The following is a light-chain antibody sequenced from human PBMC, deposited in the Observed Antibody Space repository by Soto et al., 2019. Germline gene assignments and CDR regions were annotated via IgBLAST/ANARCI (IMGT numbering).Light chain of an antibody. V-gene: IGKV3-20*01. J-gene: IGKJ5*01. CDR2: GAS. Sequence: EIVLTQSPGTLSLSLGERATLPCRASQSVSNNYLAWYQHKPGQTPRLLIYGASSRATGIPDRFSGSGSGTDFTLTISRLEPEDFAVYYCQHYGSSITLGQGTRLEIK. CDR1: QSVSNNY. CDR3: QHYGSSIT.